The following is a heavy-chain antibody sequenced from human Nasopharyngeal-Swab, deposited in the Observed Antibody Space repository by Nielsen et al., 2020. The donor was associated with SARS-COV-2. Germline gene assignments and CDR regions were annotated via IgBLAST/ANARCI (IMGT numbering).Heavy chain of an antibody. CDR3: AILAASPNYYYYYYMDV. J-gene: IGHJ6*03. CDR1: GYTFTSYY. D-gene: IGHD2-2*01. Sequence: ASVKVSCKASGYTFTSYYMHWVRQAPGQGLEWMGIINPSGGSTSYAQKFQGRVTMTRDTSTSTVYMELRSLRSDDTAVYYCAILAASPNYYYYYYMDVWGKGTTITVSS. CDR2: INPSGGST. V-gene: IGHV1-46*01.